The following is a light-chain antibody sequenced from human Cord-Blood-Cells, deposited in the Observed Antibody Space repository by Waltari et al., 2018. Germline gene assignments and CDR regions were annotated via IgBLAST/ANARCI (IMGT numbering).Light chain of an antibody. V-gene: IGKV3-15*01. CDR3: QQYNNWPPT. CDR1: QSVSSN. Sequence: EIVMTQSPATLSVSPGERATLSCRASQSVSSNLAWYQQKPGQAPRLLIYGASTRATGISARFSGSGSGTEFTLTISSLQSEDFAVYYCQQYNNWPPTFGGGTKVEIK. CDR2: GAS. J-gene: IGKJ4*01.